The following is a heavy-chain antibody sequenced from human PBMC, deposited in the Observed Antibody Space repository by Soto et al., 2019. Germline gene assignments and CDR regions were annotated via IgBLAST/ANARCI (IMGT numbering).Heavy chain of an antibody. CDR3: ARDRNFNVDIVATITNWFDP. CDR2: IYHSGST. D-gene: IGHD5-12*01. J-gene: IGHJ5*02. V-gene: IGHV4-38-2*02. CDR1: GYSISSAYY. Sequence: PSETLSLTCAVSGYSISSAYYWGWIRQPPGKGLEWIGSIYHSGSTYYNPSLKSRVTISVDTSKNQFSLKLSSVTAADTAVYYCARDRNFNVDIVATITNWFDPWGQGTLVTGSS.